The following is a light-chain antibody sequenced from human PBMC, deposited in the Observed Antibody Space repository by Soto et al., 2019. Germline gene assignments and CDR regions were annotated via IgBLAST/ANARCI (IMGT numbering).Light chain of an antibody. V-gene: IGKV3-20*01. CDR1: QSVTSSY. CDR3: QQYGTSPWT. Sequence: EIVLTQSPGTLSLSPGERATLSCRASQSVTSSYLAWYQQKPGQAPRLLMYVASIRATGIPDRFSGSGSGTDFTLTISRLEPEDFAVYYCQQYGTSPWTFGQGTKVEIK. CDR2: VAS. J-gene: IGKJ1*01.